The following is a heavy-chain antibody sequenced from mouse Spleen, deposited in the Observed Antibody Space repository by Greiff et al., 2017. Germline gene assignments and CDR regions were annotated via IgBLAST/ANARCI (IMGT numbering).Heavy chain of an antibody. CDR3: ARHYYGSKGRLRGYFDY. Sequence: QVQLKESGAELVKPGASVKISCKASGYAFSSYWMNWVKQRPGKGLEWIGQIYPGDGDTNYNGKFKGKATLTADKSSSTAYMQLSSLTSEDSAVYFCARHYYGSKGRLRGYFDYWGQGTTLTVSS. V-gene: IGHV1-80*01. CDR2: IYPGDGDT. J-gene: IGHJ2*01. CDR1: GYAFSSYW. D-gene: IGHD1-1*01.